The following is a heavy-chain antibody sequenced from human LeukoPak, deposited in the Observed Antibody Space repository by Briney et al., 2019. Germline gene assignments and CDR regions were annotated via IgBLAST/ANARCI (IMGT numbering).Heavy chain of an antibody. CDR2: ISDSGAST. V-gene: IGHV3-23*01. CDR3: AIAKGPVDIVVAATGVFGY. Sequence: GGSLRLSCAASGFTFSSFAMSWVRQAPGKGLEWVSGISDSGASTYYPDSVKGRFTISRDNSKNMLYLQMNSLRADDTAVYYCAIAKGPVDIVVAATGVFGYWGQGTLVAVSS. CDR1: GFTFSSFA. J-gene: IGHJ4*02. D-gene: IGHD6-19*01.